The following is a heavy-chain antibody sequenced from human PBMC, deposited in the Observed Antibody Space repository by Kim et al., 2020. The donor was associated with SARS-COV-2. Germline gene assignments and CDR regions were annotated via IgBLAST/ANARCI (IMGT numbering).Heavy chain of an antibody. D-gene: IGHD5-18*01. V-gene: IGHV3-23*01. CDR3: AKSSGYSYGYRADLYFQH. Sequence: GGSLRLSCAASGFTFSSYAMSWVRQAPGKGLEWVSAISGSGGSTYYADSVKGRFTISRDNSKNTLYLQMNSLRAEDTAVYYCAKSSGYSYGYRADLYFQHWGQGTLVIVSS. CDR2: ISGSGGST. J-gene: IGHJ1*01. CDR1: GFTFSSYA.